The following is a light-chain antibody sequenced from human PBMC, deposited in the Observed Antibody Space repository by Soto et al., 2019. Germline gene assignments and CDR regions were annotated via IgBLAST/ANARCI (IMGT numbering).Light chain of an antibody. J-gene: IGKJ2*01. CDR1: QSVDSIN. CDR3: QHYGTSPYT. Sequence: DIVLTQSPGTLSLSPGERATLSCRASQSVDSINLAWYQQKPGQAPRLLIYVASSWATGVPYRFSGSGSGTDFTLTISRLEPEDFAVYYFQHYGTSPYTFGQGTKLEI. V-gene: IGKV3-20*01. CDR2: VAS.